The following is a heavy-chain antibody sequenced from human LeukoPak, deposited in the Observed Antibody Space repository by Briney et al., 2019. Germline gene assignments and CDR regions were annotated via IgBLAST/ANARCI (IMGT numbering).Heavy chain of an antibody. CDR3: TTRSDRYDSSGYYPDYFNY. CDR2: ISSSSSYI. V-gene: IGHV3-21*03. D-gene: IGHD3-22*01. J-gene: IGHJ4*02. CDR1: GFTFSSYS. Sequence: PGGSLRLSCAASGFTFSSYSMNWVPQAPGKGLEWVSSISSSSSYIYYADSLKGRFTISRDNAKNSLYLQMNSLKTEDTAVYYCTTRSDRYDSSGYYPDYFNYWGQGTLVTVSS.